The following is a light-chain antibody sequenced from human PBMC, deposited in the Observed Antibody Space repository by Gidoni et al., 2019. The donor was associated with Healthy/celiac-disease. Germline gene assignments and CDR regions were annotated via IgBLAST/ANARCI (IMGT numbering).Light chain of an antibody. CDR1: QSVLNSYNNKNY. V-gene: IGKV4-1*01. CDR2: WAS. CDR3: QQYYSTPYT. J-gene: IGKJ2*01. Sequence: DIVMTQSPDSLAVSLGERATINCKSSQSVLNSYNNKNYLAWYQHKPGQPPKLLIYWASTRESGVPDRFSGSGSGTDFTLTISSLQAEDVAVYYCQQYYSTPYTFGQGTKLEIK.